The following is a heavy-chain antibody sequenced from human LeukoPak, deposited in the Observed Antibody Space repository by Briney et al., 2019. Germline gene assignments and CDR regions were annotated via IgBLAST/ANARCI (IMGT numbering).Heavy chain of an antibody. D-gene: IGHD3-10*01. Sequence: ASVKVSCKASGYTFTDYYINWVRQAPGQGLEWIGWINPNSGDTNYAQKFQDRVTMTRDTSISTASIELNFLGSDDTAVFYCARGDYYGSPKVVAAWGQGTLVTVSS. CDR1: GYTFTDYY. CDR2: INPNSGDT. CDR3: ARGDYYGSPKVVAA. J-gene: IGHJ5*02. V-gene: IGHV1-2*02.